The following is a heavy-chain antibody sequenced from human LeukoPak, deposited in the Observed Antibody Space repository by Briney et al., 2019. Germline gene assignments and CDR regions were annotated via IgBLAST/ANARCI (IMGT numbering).Heavy chain of an antibody. J-gene: IGHJ5*02. Sequence: PGGSLRLSCAASGFTFSDYYMSWIRQAPGKGLEWVSYISSSGNTIYYADSVKGRFTISRDNAKNSLYLQMNSLRAEDTAVYYCARVVWFGAAAGQLNWFDPWGQGTLVTVSS. V-gene: IGHV3-11*01. CDR1: GFTFSDYY. D-gene: IGHD3-10*01. CDR3: ARVVWFGAAAGQLNWFDP. CDR2: ISSSGNTI.